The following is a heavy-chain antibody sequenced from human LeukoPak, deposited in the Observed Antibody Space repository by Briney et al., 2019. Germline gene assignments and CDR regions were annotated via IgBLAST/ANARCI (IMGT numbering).Heavy chain of an antibody. J-gene: IGHJ4*02. CDR3: ARDQGWCSGGSCYGVY. Sequence: ASVKVSCKASGYTFTSYGISWVRQAPGQGLEWMGWINPNSGGTNYAQKFQGRVTMTRDTSISTAYMELSRLRSDDTAVYYCARDQGWCSGGSCYGVYWGQGTLVTVSS. CDR1: GYTFTSYG. D-gene: IGHD2-15*01. V-gene: IGHV1-2*02. CDR2: INPNSGGT.